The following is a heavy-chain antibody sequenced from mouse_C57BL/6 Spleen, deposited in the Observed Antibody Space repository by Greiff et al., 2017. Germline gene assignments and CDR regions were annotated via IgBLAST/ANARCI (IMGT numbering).Heavy chain of an antibody. Sequence: QVQLQQSGAELARPGASVKLSCKASGYTFTSYGISWVKQRTGQGLEWIGEIYPRSGNTYYNEKFKGKATLTADKSSSTAYMELRSLTSEDSAVYFCARYYDGYYFDYWSQGTTLTVSS. D-gene: IGHD2-3*01. CDR3: ARYYDGYYFDY. V-gene: IGHV1-81*01. CDR2: IYPRSGNT. J-gene: IGHJ2*01. CDR1: GYTFTSYG.